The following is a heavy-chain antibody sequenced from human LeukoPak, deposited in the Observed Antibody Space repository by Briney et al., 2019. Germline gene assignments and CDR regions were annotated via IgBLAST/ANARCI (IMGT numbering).Heavy chain of an antibody. D-gene: IGHD4-17*01. CDR1: GGSISRYY. CDR2: IYYSGST. Sequence: SETLSLTCTVSGGSISRYYWSWIRQPPGKGLEWIGYIYYSGSTNYNPSLKSRVTISVDTSKNQFSLKLSSVTAADTAVYYCAKDFGMVTTSNGFDPWGQGTLVTVSS. CDR3: AKDFGMVTTSNGFDP. V-gene: IGHV4-59*01. J-gene: IGHJ5*02.